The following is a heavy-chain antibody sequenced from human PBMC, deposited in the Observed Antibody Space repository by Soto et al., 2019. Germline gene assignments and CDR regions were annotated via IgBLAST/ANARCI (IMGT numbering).Heavy chain of an antibody. V-gene: IGHV4-39*01. CDR2: IYSDGKT. CDR1: GGPMSSSTYY. Sequence: KPSETLSLTCTVSGGPMSSSTYYWGWIRQPPGKALEWIGSIYSDGKTYYSLSLKSRVTISVDTSSNQFSLKVRSVTAADTAVYFCARRRGPFYYSGMDVWGLGTTVTVSS. CDR3: ARRRGPFYYSGMDV. D-gene: IGHD3-16*01. J-gene: IGHJ6*02.